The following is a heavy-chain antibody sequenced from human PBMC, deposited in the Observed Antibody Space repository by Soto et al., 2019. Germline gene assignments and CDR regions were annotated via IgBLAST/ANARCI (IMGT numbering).Heavy chain of an antibody. J-gene: IGHJ4*02. CDR1: GNTFTYRY. Sequence: QMQLVQSGAEVKKTGSTVTVSCKALGNTFTYRYLHSVRQAPGQALEWMGWITPFSGDVHYAQKFQERVTITRDRSINTAYMRMSSLRSEDTAMYYCASGGAGSGPFTWELPDHWGQRTLVTVSS. CDR3: ASGGAGSGPFTWELPDH. D-gene: IGHD1-26*01. CDR2: ITPFSGDV. V-gene: IGHV1-45*01.